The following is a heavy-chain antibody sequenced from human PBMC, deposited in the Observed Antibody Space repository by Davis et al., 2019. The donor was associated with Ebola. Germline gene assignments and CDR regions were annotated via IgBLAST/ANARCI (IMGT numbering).Heavy chain of an antibody. Sequence: GESLKISCAASGFTISDYAMAWVRRAPGKGLEWVSTLGLSADTYYADSVKGRFTISRDNSKNTLHLQMSSLRVEDTAIYYCTTPGGQDSGYDVFDIWGQGTMVTVSS. CDR2: LGLSADT. D-gene: IGHD5-12*01. J-gene: IGHJ3*02. CDR1: GFTISDYA. CDR3: TTPGGQDSGYDVFDI. V-gene: IGHV3-23*01.